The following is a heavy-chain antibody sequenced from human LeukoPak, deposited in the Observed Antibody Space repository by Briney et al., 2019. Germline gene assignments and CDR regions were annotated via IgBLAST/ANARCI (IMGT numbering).Heavy chain of an antibody. CDR1: GYTFTSYG. J-gene: IGHJ3*02. CDR2: ISAYNGNT. V-gene: IGHV1-18*01. CDR3: ARGRERYSCSWYVPEDAFDI. Sequence: ASVKVSCKASGYTFTSYGISWVRQAPGQGLEWMGWISAYNGNTNYAQKLQGRVTMTTDTSTSTAYMELRSLRSDDTAVYYCARGRERYSCSWYVPEDAFDIWGQGTMVTVSS. D-gene: IGHD6-13*01.